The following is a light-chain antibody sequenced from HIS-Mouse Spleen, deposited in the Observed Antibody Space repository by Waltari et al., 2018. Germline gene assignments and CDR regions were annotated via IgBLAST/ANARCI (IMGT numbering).Light chain of an antibody. CDR2: RNN. V-gene: IGLV1-47*01. J-gene: IGLJ3*02. CDR1: SSNIGSNY. CDR3: AAWDDSLSGRV. Sequence: QSVLTQPPSASGTPGQRVTISCSGSSSNIGSNYVYWYQQLPGTAPKLLTYRNNQRPSGVPDPFSGSKSGTSASLAISGLRSEDEADYYCAAWDDSLSGRVFGGGTKLTVL.